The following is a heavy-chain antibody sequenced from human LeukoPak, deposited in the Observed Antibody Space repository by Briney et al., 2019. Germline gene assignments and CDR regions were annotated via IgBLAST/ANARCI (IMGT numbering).Heavy chain of an antibody. CDR2: IYTSGST. CDR1: GGSISSGSYY. V-gene: IGHV4-61*02. CDR3: ARDEQWLAHDAFDS. D-gene: IGHD6-19*01. Sequence: ASQTLSLTCTVSGGSISSGSYYWSWIRQPAGKGLEWIGRIYTSGSTNYNPSLKSRVTISVDTSKNQFSLKLSSVTAADTAVYYCARDEQWLAHDAFDSWGERTMVTVSS. J-gene: IGHJ3*02.